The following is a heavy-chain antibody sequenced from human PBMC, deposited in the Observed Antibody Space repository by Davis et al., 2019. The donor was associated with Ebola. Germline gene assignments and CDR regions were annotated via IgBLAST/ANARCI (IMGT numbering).Heavy chain of an antibody. CDR1: GGSISSHY. J-gene: IGHJ4*02. CDR3: ARPRYYYDSSGYYGY. Sequence: MPSETLSLTCTVSGGSISSHYWSWIRQPPGKGLEWIGNIDNSGSTNYNPSLRSRVTISVDTSKNQFSLKLSSVTAADTAVYYCARPRYYYDSSGYYGYWGQGTLVTVSS. CDR2: IDNSGST. V-gene: IGHV4-4*09. D-gene: IGHD3-22*01.